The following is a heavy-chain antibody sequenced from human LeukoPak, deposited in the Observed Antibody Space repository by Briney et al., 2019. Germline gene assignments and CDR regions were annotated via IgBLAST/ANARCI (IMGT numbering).Heavy chain of an antibody. CDR1: GGTFSSYA. CDR3: ARDREAVAYYYGMDV. V-gene: IGHV1-69*13. CDR2: IIPIFGTA. D-gene: IGHD6-19*01. J-gene: IGHJ6*02. Sequence: GASVNVSCKASGGTFSSYAISWVRQAPGQGLEWMGGIIPIFGTANYAQKFQGRVTITADESTSTAYMELSSLRSEDTAVYYCARDREAVAYYYGMDVWGQGTTVTVSS.